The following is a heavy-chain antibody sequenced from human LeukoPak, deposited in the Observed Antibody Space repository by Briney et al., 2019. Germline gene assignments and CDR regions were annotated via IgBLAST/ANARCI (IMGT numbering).Heavy chain of an antibody. D-gene: IGHD6-13*01. V-gene: IGHV3-23*01. CDR1: GFTFSSYA. CDR3: AKDSPTSGQQEDFDY. Sequence: HSGGSLRLSCAASGFTFSSYAMSWVRQAPGKGLEWVSSLSGRGDNTYYADSVKGRFTISRDNSKNTLYLQMNRLRAEDTAVYYCAKDSPTSGQQEDFDYWGQGTLVTVSS. CDR2: LSGRGDNT. J-gene: IGHJ4*02.